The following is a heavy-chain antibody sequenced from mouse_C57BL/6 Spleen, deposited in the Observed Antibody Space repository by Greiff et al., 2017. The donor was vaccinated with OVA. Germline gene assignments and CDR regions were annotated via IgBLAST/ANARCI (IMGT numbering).Heavy chain of an antibody. CDR1: GYSITSGYY. Sequence: VQLQQSGPGLVKPSQSLSLTCSVTGYSITSGYYWNWIRQFPGNKLEWMGYISYDGSNNYNPSLKNRISITRDTSKNQFFLKLNSVTTEDTATYYCARGYYSNSFAYWGQGTLVTVSA. D-gene: IGHD2-5*01. CDR3: ARGYYSNSFAY. J-gene: IGHJ3*01. V-gene: IGHV3-6*01. CDR2: ISYDGSN.